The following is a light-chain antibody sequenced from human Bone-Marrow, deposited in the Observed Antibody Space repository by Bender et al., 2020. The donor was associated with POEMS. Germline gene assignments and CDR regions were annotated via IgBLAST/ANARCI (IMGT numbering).Light chain of an antibody. Sequence: QSALTQPAYVSGSPGQSISISCTGTSSDVGGYNLVSWYQQHPGKAPKLLIFEVNKRPSGIADRFSGSKSGSTASLTISGLQAEDEADYYCNSYADSSTSVVFGGGTKVTVL. CDR1: SSDVGGYNL. CDR3: NSYADSSTSVV. J-gene: IGLJ3*02. V-gene: IGLV2-23*02. CDR2: EVN.